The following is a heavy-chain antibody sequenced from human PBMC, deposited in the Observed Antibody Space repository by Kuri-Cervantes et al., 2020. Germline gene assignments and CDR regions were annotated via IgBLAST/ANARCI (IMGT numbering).Heavy chain of an antibody. Sequence: ASVKVSCKASGYTFPSYGLHWVRQAPGQRLEWMGWSNTDNGNTKYSQEFQGRVTITSDTSASTAYMDLSSLRSEDMAVYYRARDPVEVYGDYVDAFDIWGQGTMVT. CDR3: ARDPVEVYGDYVDAFDI. V-gene: IGHV1-3*02. D-gene: IGHD4-17*01. J-gene: IGHJ3*02. CDR2: SNTDNGNT. CDR1: GYTFPSYG.